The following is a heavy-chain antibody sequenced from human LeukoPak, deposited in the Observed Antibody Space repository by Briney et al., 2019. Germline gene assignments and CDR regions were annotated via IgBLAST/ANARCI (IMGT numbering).Heavy chain of an antibody. V-gene: IGHV3-21*06. CDR2: TRTSGGSTIAT. CDR3: ARDLSHTFDY. CDR1: GFTFSTYA. J-gene: IGHJ4*02. Sequence: PGGSLRLSCAASGFTFSTYAMTWVRQAPGKGLEGVALVTRTSGGSTIATFYADSVKGRFTISRDNAKNTLYLQMNSLRAEDTAVYYCARDLSHTFDYWGQGTLVTVSS.